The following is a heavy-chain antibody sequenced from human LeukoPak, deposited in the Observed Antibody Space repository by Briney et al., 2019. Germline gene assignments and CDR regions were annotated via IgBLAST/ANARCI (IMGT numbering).Heavy chain of an antibody. J-gene: IGHJ4*02. V-gene: IGHV4-59*01. CDR1: AASISGFY. CDR2: IYYSGST. Sequence: SETLSLICTVSAASISGFYWSWIRQPPGKGLEWIGYIYYSGSTHYNPSLKSRVTTSLDTSKNQFSLKLSSVTAADTAVYYCARGHSRYSYPYYWGQVTLVTVSS. CDR3: ARGHSRYSYPYY. D-gene: IGHD5-18*01.